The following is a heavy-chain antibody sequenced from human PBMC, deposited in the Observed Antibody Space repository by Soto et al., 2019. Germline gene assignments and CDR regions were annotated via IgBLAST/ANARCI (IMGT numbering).Heavy chain of an antibody. CDR3: ARGGDFRLGMDV. J-gene: IGHJ6*02. Sequence: GGSLRLSCAASGFTFSSYAMHWVCQAPGKGLEWVAVISYDGSNKYYADSVKGRFTISRDNSKNTLYLQMNSLRAEDTAVYYCARGGDFRLGMDVWGQGTTVTVSS. CDR1: GFTFSSYA. CDR2: ISYDGSNK. D-gene: IGHD3-3*01. V-gene: IGHV3-30-3*01.